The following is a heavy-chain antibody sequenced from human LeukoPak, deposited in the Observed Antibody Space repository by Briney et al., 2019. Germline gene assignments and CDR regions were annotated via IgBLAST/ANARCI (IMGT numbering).Heavy chain of an antibody. CDR2: ISGSDGST. D-gene: IGHD5-24*01. CDR3: AKDPFPQDGYNNYFDY. V-gene: IGHV3-23*01. Sequence: GGSLRLSCAASGFTFSNYAMSWVRQAPGKGLEWVSAISGSDGSTNYADSVKGRFTISRDNSKNTLYLQMNSLRAEDTAVYYCAKDPFPQDGYNNYFDYWGQGTLVTVSS. CDR1: GFTFSNYA. J-gene: IGHJ4*02.